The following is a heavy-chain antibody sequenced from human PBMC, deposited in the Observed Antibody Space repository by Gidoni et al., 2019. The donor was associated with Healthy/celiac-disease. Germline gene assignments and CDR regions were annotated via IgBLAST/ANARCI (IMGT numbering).Heavy chain of an antibody. CDR3: ARHVSGSYYSATNYGMDV. CDR2: IYYSGST. CDR1: GGSISSSSYY. J-gene: IGHJ6*02. D-gene: IGHD1-26*01. V-gene: IGHV4-39*01. Sequence: QLQLQESGPGLVKPSETLSPTCTVPGGSISSSSYYWGWIRQPPGKGLGWIGSIYYSGSTYYNPSLKSRVTISVDTSKNQFSLKLSSVTAADTAVYYCARHVSGSYYSATNYGMDVWGQGTTVTVSS.